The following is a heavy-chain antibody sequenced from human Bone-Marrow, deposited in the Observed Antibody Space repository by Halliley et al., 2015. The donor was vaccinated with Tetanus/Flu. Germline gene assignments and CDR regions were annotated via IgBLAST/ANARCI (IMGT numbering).Heavy chain of an antibody. D-gene: IGHD1-1*01. V-gene: IGHV3-7*03. Sequence: KGLDWVANIGQDGRERNYVDSVKGRFTISRDNGKSSLFLQMNGRTVDDTAVCYCAAGTGWTSQHWGQGTQVTVSS. CDR3: AAGTGWTSQH. J-gene: IGHJ4*02. CDR2: IGQDGRER.